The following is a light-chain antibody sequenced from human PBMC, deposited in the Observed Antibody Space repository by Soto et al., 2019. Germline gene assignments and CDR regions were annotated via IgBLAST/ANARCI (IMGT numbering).Light chain of an antibody. J-gene: IGKJ1*01. CDR2: KSS. Sequence: DIQMTQSPSTLSASVGDRVTITFRASQSISSWLAWYQQKPGRAPKLLIYKSSILESGVPSRFSGSGSGTEFTLTISSLQPDDFATYYCQQFNTSPWTFGQGTKVDI. V-gene: IGKV1-5*03. CDR1: QSISSW. CDR3: QQFNTSPWT.